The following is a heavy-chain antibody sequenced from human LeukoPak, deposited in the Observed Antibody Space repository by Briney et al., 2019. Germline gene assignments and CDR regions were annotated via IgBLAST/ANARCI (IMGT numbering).Heavy chain of an antibody. J-gene: IGHJ4*02. CDR2: ISHSGYDI. D-gene: IGHD2-2*01. CDR1: GFAFGRYS. Sequence: GGSLRLSCVASGFAFGRYSMNWVRQAPGKGLEWVSSISHSGYDIYYADAVKGRFTISRDNAKNSLSLQMNNLRVEDTAVYYCANHFACGSTTCPSFDDWGQGTLVTVSS. V-gene: IGHV3-21*01. CDR3: ANHFACGSTTCPSFDD.